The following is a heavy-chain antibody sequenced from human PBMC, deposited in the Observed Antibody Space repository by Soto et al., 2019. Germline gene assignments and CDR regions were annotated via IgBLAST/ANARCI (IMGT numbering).Heavy chain of an antibody. CDR1: GESISSSSYY. J-gene: IGHJ4*02. D-gene: IGHD2-21*02. V-gene: IGHV4-39*01. CDR3: ARQRTTVVTQAYFDH. CDR2: IYYSGRT. Sequence: SETLSLTCVVSGESISSSSYYWGWIRQPPGKGLEWIGSIYYSGRTYYNPSFKSRVTISIDTSKNQFSLKLSSVTATDTAVYYCARQRTTVVTQAYFDHWGQGALVTVS.